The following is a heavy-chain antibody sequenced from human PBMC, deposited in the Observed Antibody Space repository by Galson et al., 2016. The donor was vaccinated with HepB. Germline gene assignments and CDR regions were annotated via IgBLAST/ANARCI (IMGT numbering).Heavy chain of an antibody. CDR3: ARGTLGTTATMAFDY. CDR2: IYQTGTA. CDR1: GASISNDYW. V-gene: IGHV4-4*02. J-gene: IGHJ4*02. D-gene: IGHD1-1*01. Sequence: ETLSLTCAVSGASISNDYWWSWVRQSPEKGFEWLGEIYQTGTANYNPSFTRRATISVDTSKNQISLRLDSVTAADTAVYYCARGTLGTTATMAFDYWGQGTLVSVS.